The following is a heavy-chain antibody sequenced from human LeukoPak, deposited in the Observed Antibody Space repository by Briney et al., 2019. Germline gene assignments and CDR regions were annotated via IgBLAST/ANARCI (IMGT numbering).Heavy chain of an antibody. CDR3: TTLDGDYAPDY. CDR1: GFTFSNAW. CDR2: MESKSDGGST. J-gene: IGHJ4*02. V-gene: IGHV3-15*04. D-gene: IGHD4-17*01. Sequence: GGSLRLSCAGSGFTFSNAWMSWVRQAPGKGLEWVGRMESKSDGGSTDYAAPVKGRFTISRDDSKNTLFLQINSLKTEDTAVYYCTTLDGDYAPDYWGQGTLVTVSS.